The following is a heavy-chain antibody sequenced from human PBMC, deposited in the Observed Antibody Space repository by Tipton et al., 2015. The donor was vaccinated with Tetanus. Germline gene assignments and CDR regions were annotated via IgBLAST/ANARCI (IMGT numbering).Heavy chain of an antibody. Sequence: QVQLVQSGAEVKKPGASVKVSCKASGYTFNTFGISWVRQAPGQGLEWMGWISAYNGNTNYAQKLQGRVTMTTDTSTSTAYMELRSLRSDDTAVYYCARDSPYCTNGVCYPDYWGQGTLVTVSS. V-gene: IGHV1-18*01. D-gene: IGHD2-8*01. CDR1: GYTFNTFG. J-gene: IGHJ4*02. CDR3: ARDSPYCTNGVCYPDY. CDR2: ISAYNGNT.